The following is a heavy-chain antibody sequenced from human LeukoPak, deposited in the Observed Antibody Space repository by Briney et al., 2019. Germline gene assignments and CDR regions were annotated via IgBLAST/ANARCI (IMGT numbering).Heavy chain of an antibody. J-gene: IGHJ4*02. V-gene: IGHV1-46*03. CDR2: INPSGGST. D-gene: IGHD6-19*01. Sequence: GASVKVSCKASGYTFTSYYMHWVRQAPGQGLEWMGIINPSGGSTSYAQKFQGRVTMTRDTSTSTVYMELSSLRSEDTAVYYCARDAGLVQSFDYWGQGTLVTASS. CDR1: GYTFTSYY. CDR3: ARDAGLVQSFDY.